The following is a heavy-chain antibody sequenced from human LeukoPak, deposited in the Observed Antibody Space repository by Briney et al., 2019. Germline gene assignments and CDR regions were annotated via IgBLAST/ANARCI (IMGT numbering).Heavy chain of an antibody. CDR2: INTSSRRI. CDR3: ARDRFPTGDFWSDLGPIDY. D-gene: IGHD3-3*01. J-gene: IGHJ4*02. Sequence: GGSLRLSCAASGFIFSDHNMNWVRQAPGKGPEWVSYINTSSRRIYYAHSVKGRFTVSRDNAKNSLYLDMSGLRVEDTAVYYCARDRFPTGDFWSDLGPIDYWGQGTLVTVSS. V-gene: IGHV3-21*01. CDR1: GFIFSDHN.